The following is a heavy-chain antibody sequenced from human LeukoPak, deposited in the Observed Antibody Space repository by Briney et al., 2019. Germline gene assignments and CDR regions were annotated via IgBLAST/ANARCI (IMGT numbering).Heavy chain of an antibody. J-gene: IGHJ4*02. V-gene: IGHV1-2*04. Sequence: ASVKVSCKASGDTFTGYYMHWVRQAPGQGLEWMGWINPNSGGTNYAQKFQGWVTMTRDTSISTAYMELSRLRSDDTAVYYCARGSRDILTGQTRYYFDYWGQGTLVTVSS. CDR1: GDTFTGYY. D-gene: IGHD3-9*01. CDR3: ARGSRDILTGQTRYYFDY. CDR2: INPNSGGT.